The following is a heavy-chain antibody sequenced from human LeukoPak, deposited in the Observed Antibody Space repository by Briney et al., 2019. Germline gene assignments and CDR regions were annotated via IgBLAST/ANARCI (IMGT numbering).Heavy chain of an antibody. V-gene: IGHV4-61*02. CDR1: GGSISSGSYY. Sequence: PSETLSLTCTVSGGSISSGSYYWSCIRQPAGKGLEWIGRIYTSGSTNYNPSLKSRVTISVDTSKNQFSLKLSSVTAADTAVYYCARAQVILMGFDIWGQGTMVTVSS. CDR2: IYTSGST. J-gene: IGHJ3*02. CDR3: ARAQVILMGFDI. D-gene: IGHD3-9*01.